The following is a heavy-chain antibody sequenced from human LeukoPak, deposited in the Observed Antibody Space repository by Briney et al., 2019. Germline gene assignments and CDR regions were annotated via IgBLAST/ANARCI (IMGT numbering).Heavy chain of an antibody. CDR3: ATWPMVRGVISYFDY. Sequence: SGGTFSXXGLSWXRQAPGQGGEWMGGIIPIFGTANYAQKFQGRVTITADESTSTAYMELSSLRSEDTAVYYCATWPMVRGVISYFDYWGQGTLVTVSS. J-gene: IGHJ4*02. CDR2: IIPIFGTA. V-gene: IGHV1-69*01. D-gene: IGHD3-10*01. CDR1: GGTFSXXG.